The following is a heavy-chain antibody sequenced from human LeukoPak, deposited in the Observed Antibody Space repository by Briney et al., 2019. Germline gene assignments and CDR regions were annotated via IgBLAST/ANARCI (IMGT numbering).Heavy chain of an antibody. J-gene: IGHJ3*01. D-gene: IGHD5-12*01. CDR2: IIYILDKT. V-gene: IGHV1-69*04. Sequence: SVKVSCKASGGTLNDYAISWVRQAPGQGLEWMGRIIYILDKTSYGQNFQGRVTFTSDKSTGAAYMELTSLRSEDTAMYYCVTLSGGDGYNFQSLGMDVWGQGTMVTVSS. CDR3: VTLSGGDGYNFQSLGMDV. CDR1: GGTLNDYA.